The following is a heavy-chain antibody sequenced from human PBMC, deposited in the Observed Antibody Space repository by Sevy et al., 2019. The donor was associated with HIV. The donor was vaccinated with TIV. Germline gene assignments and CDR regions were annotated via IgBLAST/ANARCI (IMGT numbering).Heavy chain of an antibody. J-gene: IGHJ4*02. D-gene: IGHD4-17*01. CDR1: GFIFGNYG. Sequence: GSLRLSCAASGFIFGNYGMHWVRQAPGKGLEWVAFMEYDGRNKNYADSVKGRFTISRDNSKNTLYLQMNSLRAEDTAVYYCSRNRGGATVYTDYFDYWGQGTLVTVSS. CDR2: MEYDGRNK. CDR3: SRNRGGATVYTDYFDY. V-gene: IGHV3-30*02.